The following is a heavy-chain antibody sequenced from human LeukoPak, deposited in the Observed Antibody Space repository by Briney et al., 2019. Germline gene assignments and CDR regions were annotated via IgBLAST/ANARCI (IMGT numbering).Heavy chain of an antibody. J-gene: IGHJ4*02. V-gene: IGHV3-30*02. CDR1: GFTFSHHG. D-gene: IGHD3-22*01. CDR3: AKDLTNYYDSSGYLIHS. Sequence: GGSLRLSCAASGFTFSHHGMHWVRQAPGKGLEWVAFIRNDGSNHYYADSVKGRFTISRDNSKNPLYLQMNSLRAEDTAVYYCAKDLTNYYDSSGYLIHSWGQGTLVTVSS. CDR2: IRNDGSNH.